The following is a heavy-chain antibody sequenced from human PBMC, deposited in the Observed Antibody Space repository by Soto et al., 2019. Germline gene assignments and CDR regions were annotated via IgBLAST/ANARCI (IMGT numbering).Heavy chain of an antibody. CDR1: GFTFSSYG. V-gene: IGHV3-30*03. CDR2: ISYDGSNK. D-gene: IGHD2-15*01. Sequence: LRLSCAATGFTFSSYGMHWVRQAPGKGLEWVAVISYDGSNKYYADSVKGRFTISRDNSKNTLYLQMNSLRAEDTAVYYCARAQIVFDYWGQGTLVTVSS. CDR3: ARAQIVFDY. J-gene: IGHJ4*02.